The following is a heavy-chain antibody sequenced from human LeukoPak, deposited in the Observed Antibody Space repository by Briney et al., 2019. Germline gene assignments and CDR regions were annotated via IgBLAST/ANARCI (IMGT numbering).Heavy chain of an antibody. D-gene: IGHD2-2*01. CDR3: VREDDTKVPAQRGDWFDP. CDR1: GFTFSSYS. V-gene: IGHV3-7*01. CDR2: IKQDGSEK. Sequence: GGSLRLSCAASGFTFSSYSMNWVRQAPGKGLEWVANIKQDGSEKNYVDSVKGRFTISRDNAKDSLYLQMNSLRAEDTAVYYCVREDDTKVPAQRGDWFDPWGQGTLVTVSS. J-gene: IGHJ5*02.